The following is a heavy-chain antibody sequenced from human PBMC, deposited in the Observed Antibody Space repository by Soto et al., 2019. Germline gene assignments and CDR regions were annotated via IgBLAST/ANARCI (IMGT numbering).Heavy chain of an antibody. D-gene: IGHD3-22*01. CDR2: IIPIFGTA. Sequence: VASVKVSCKASGYTFTSYAISWVRQAPGQGLEWMGGIIPIFGTANYAQKFQGRVTITADESTSTAYMELSSLRSEDTAVYYCARSIVVARYFDLWGRGTLVTVSS. V-gene: IGHV1-69*13. J-gene: IGHJ2*01. CDR3: ARSIVVARYFDL. CDR1: GYTFTSYA.